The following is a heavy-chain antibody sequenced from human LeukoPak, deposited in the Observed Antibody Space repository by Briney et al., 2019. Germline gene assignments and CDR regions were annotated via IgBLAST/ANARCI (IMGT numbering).Heavy chain of an antibody. Sequence: SETLSLTCTVSGGSISNYYWSWIRQPPGKGLEWIGYIYYSGSTNYNPSLKSRVTISVDTSKNQFSLKLCSVTAADTAVFYCARDQYDTWSRRGNFDSWGQGTLVIVSS. V-gene: IGHV4-59*01. J-gene: IGHJ4*02. CDR2: IYYSGST. D-gene: IGHD3-3*01. CDR3: ARDQYDTWSRRGNFDS. CDR1: GGSISNYY.